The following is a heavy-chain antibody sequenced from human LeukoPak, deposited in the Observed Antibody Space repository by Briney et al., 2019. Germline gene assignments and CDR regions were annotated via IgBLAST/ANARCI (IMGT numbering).Heavy chain of an antibody. V-gene: IGHV4-4*07. J-gene: IGHJ4*02. D-gene: IGHD6-19*01. CDR1: DGSISSYY. Sequence: SETLSLTCTVSDGSISSYYWSRIRQPAGKGLEWIGRLYTSGSANYNPSLKSRVTMSVDTSKNQFSLKLSSVTAADTAVYYCACSSSGWFWNYWGQGTLVTVSS. CDR2: LYTSGSA. CDR3: ACSSSGWFWNY.